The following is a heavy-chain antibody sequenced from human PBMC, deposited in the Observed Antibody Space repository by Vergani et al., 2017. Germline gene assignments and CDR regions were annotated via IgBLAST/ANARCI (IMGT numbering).Heavy chain of an antibody. CDR2: IHHSGDT. CDR3: ARHRGSGGFFPSSYFYGMDV. Sequence: QVQLQESGPGLLKPSETLTLTCDVSDSSIMTNPYWGWFRQSPGKGLEWIVCIHHSGDTHYNSSLKSRVSISIVSSSKFSLSLTSVTAADTAIYYCARHRGSGGFFPSSYFYGMDVWGHGTTVTVSS. V-gene: IGHV4-38-2*01. J-gene: IGHJ6*02. CDR1: DSSIMTNPY. D-gene: IGHD3-10*01.